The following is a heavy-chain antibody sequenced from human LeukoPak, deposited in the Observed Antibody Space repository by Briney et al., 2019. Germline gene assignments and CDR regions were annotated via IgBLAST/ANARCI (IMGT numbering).Heavy chain of an antibody. D-gene: IGHD6-19*01. Sequence: PGGSLRLSCAASGFTFSSYGMHWVRQAPGKRLEWVAVISYDGSNKYYADSVKGRFTISRDNSKNTLYLQMNSLRAEDTAVYYCAKDLRQWLVHSYFDYWAREPWSPSPQ. CDR3: AKDLRQWLVHSYFDY. V-gene: IGHV3-30*18. J-gene: IGHJ4*02. CDR2: ISYDGSNK. CDR1: GFTFSSYG.